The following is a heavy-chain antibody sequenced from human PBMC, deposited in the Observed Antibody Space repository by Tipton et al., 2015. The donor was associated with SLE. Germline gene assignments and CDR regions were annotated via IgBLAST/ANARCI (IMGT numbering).Heavy chain of an antibody. CDR2: IKEDGSIK. V-gene: IGHV3-7*01. CDR1: GFTFSSYW. J-gene: IGHJ4*02. CDR3: ARGGIAPGEY. D-gene: IGHD7-27*01. Sequence: SLRLSCVASGFTFSSYWMSWVRQAPGKGLEWVANIKEDGSIKYYVDSVKGRFTISRDNAKNSLYLQMNNLRAEDTAVYYCARGGIAPGEYWGQGTLVTVSS.